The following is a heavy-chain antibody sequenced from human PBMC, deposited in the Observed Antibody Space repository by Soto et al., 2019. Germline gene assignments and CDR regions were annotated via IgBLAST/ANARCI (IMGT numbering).Heavy chain of an antibody. CDR1: GDSITSNSYF. J-gene: IGHJ4*01. V-gene: IGHV4-39*02. CDR2: IYYSGSP. D-gene: IGHD4-17*01. CDR3: ATLPHYGDPKAGF. Sequence: SETLSLTCTVSGDSITSNSYFWAWIRQPPGKGLEWIGSIYYSGSPYYNSSLKSRVTISVDTSKNHFSLKLTSMTAADTAVYYCATLPHYGDPKAGFWAHGILVTGSS.